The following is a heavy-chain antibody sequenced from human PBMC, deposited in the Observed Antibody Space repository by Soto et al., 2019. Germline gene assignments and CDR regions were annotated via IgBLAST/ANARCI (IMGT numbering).Heavy chain of an antibody. Sequence: SVKVSCKASGGTFSSYAISWVRQAPGQGLEWMGGIIPIFGTANYAQKFQGRVTITADESTSTAYMELSSLRSEDTAVYYCARGSEGYCSSTSCLRGVYCMDVWGQGTTVTVSS. CDR2: IIPIFGTA. CDR1: GGTFSSYA. D-gene: IGHD2-2*01. V-gene: IGHV1-69*13. J-gene: IGHJ6*02. CDR3: ARGSEGYCSSTSCLRGVYCMDV.